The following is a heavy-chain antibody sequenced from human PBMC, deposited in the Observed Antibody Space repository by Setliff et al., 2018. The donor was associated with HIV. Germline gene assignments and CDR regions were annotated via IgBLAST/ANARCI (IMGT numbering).Heavy chain of an antibody. V-gene: IGHV4-59*11. CDR2: IYYSGST. D-gene: IGHD3-9*01. J-gene: IGHJ4*02. Sequence: PSETLSLTCTVSGGSISSHYWSWIRQPPGKGLEWIGSIYYSGSTNYNPSLKSRVTISVDTSKNQFSLKLSSVTAADTAVYYCARVRGYDILTGYSHRVDYWGQGTLVTLSS. CDR3: ARVRGYDILTGYSHRVDY. CDR1: GGSISSHY.